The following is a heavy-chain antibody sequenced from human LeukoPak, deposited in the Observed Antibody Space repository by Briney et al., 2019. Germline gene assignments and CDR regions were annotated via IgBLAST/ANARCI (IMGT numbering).Heavy chain of an antibody. Sequence: GGSLRLSCAASGFTFINYGISWVRHAPWKGLEWVANIKQDGSEKYYVDSVKGRFTISRDNAKNSLYLQMNSLRAEDTAVYYCASERAGYWGQGTLVTVSS. CDR2: IKQDGSEK. CDR3: ASERAGY. CDR1: GFTFINYG. J-gene: IGHJ4*02. V-gene: IGHV3-7*03.